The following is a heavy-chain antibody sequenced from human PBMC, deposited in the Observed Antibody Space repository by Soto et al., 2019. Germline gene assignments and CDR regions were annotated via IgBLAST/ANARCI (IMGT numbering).Heavy chain of an antibody. CDR2: ISKSGSVI. CDR3: ASVALRFSYGIDV. D-gene: IGHD3-3*01. CDR1: GLTFSNYE. Sequence: GGSLRLSCAGSGLTFSNYEMHWVRQAPGKGLEWLSYISKSGSVIYYADSVKGRFTISRDNTKNFLYLQMNSLRAEDTAVYFCASVALRFSYGIDVWGQGTTGT. J-gene: IGHJ6*02. V-gene: IGHV3-48*03.